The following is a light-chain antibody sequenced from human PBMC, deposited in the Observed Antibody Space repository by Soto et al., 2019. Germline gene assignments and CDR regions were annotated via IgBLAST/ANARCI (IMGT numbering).Light chain of an antibody. CDR3: SSYTTISTLEV. V-gene: IGLV2-14*01. J-gene: IGLJ3*02. Sequence: QSVLTQPASVSGSPGQSITISCTGTSSDVGGYNYVSWYQQHPGKAPKLMIYEVSNRPSGVSNRFSGSKSGNTAPLTISGLQAEDEADYYYSSYTTISTLEVFGGGTKLTVL. CDR2: EVS. CDR1: SSDVGGYNY.